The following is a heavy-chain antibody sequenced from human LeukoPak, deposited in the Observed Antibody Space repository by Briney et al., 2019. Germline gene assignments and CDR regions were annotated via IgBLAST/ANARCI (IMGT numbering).Heavy chain of an antibody. V-gene: IGHV3-33*01. D-gene: IGHD3-10*01. CDR2: IWYDGSNK. J-gene: IGHJ6*03. CDR3: ARSYGSGSYSPTNYMDV. Sequence: PGRSLRLSCAASGFTFSSYGMHWVRQAPGKGLEWVAVIWYDGSNKYYADSVKGRFTFSRDNSKNTLYLQMNSLRAEDTAVYYCARSYGSGSYSPTNYMDVWGKGTTVTVSS. CDR1: GFTFSSYG.